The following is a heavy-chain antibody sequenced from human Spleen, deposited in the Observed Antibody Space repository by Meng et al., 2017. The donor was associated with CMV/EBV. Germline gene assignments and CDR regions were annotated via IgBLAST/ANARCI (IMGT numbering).Heavy chain of an antibody. Sequence: ASVKVSCKASGYTFTGYYMHWVRQAPGQGLEWMGWINPISGGTNYAQKFQGRVTITTDESTSTAYMELSSLRSEDTAVYYCARAPNRSYCSSTSCYPPYYYYGMDVWGQGTTVTVSS. V-gene: IGHV1-2*02. J-gene: IGHJ6*02. D-gene: IGHD2-2*01. CDR3: ARAPNRSYCSSTSCYPPYYYYGMDV. CDR1: GYTFTGYY. CDR2: INPISGGT.